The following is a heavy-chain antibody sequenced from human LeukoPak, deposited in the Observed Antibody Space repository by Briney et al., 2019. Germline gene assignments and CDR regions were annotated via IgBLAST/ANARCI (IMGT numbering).Heavy chain of an antibody. V-gene: IGHV3-33*01. CDR3: ARDLGSALIRGVLIGGHFDY. Sequence: PGGSLRLSCAASGFTFSSYGMHWVRQAPGKGLEWVAVIWYDGSNKYYADSVKGRFTISRDNSKNTLYLQMNSLRAEDTAVYYCARDLGSALIRGVLIGGHFDYWGQGTLVTVSS. D-gene: IGHD3-10*01. J-gene: IGHJ4*02. CDR2: IWYDGSNK. CDR1: GFTFSSYG.